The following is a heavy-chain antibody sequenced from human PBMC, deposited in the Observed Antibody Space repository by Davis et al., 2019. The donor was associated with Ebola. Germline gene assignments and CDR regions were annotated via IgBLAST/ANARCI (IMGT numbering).Heavy chain of an antibody. J-gene: IGHJ3*01. CDR3: VRDPAIGKPLSTCDV. Sequence: GESLKISCAASGFSFNTYGMHWVRQAPGKGLEWLAVIWYDGSREFLADSMKGRFTISRDNSRNTLFLQMNSLGVEDTAVYYCVRDPAIGKPLSTCDVWGLGTTVTVAS. CDR1: GFSFNTYG. CDR2: IWYDGSRE. D-gene: IGHD1-14*01. V-gene: IGHV3-33*01.